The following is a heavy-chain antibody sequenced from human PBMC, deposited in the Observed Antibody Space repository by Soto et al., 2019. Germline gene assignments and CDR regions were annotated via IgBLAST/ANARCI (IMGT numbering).Heavy chain of an antibody. Sequence: PSETLSLTCTVSGGSISSYYWSWIRQPPGKGLEWIGYIYYSGSTNYNPSLKSRVTISVDTSKNQFSLKLSSVTAADTAVYYCAREWLFGNWFDPWGQGTLVTVSS. CDR2: IYYSGST. CDR3: AREWLFGNWFDP. J-gene: IGHJ5*02. V-gene: IGHV4-59*01. D-gene: IGHD3-22*01. CDR1: GGSISSYY.